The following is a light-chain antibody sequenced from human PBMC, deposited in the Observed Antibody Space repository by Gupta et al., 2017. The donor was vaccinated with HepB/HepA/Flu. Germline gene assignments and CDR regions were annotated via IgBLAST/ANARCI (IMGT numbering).Light chain of an antibody. CDR3: KQALQTPFT. V-gene: IGKV2-28*01. Sequence: DLVMTQSPLSLPVTPGEPASISCRSSQSLLHSNVYNYLDWYLQKPGQSPQLLIYLGSNRASGVPDRFSGSGSGTDFTLKISRVEAEDVGVYYCKQALQTPFTFGPGTKVDIK. J-gene: IGKJ3*01. CDR1: QSLLHSNVYNY. CDR2: LGS.